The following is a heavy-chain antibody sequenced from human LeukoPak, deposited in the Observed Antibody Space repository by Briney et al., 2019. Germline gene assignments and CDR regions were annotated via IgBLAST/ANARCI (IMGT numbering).Heavy chain of an antibody. V-gene: IGHV1-2*06. D-gene: IGHD5-24*01. CDR3: ARDRGSRGYFDY. J-gene: IGHJ4*02. CDR1: GYTFTGYY. Sequence: ASVKVSCKASGYTFTGYYMHWVRQAPGQGLEWMGRINPNSGGTNYAQKFQSRVTMTRDTSISTAYMELSRLRSDDTAVYYCARDRGSRGYFDYWGQGTLVTVSS. CDR2: INPNSGGT.